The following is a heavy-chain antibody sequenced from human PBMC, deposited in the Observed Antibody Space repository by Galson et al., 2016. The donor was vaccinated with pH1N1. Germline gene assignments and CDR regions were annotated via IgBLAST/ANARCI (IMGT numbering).Heavy chain of an antibody. CDR3: AREDSSGYGYFDY. D-gene: IGHD3-22*01. Sequence: SLRLSCAASGFTFSSYPMNWVRQAPGKGLEWVASISRNSGSIYYRDTVKGRFTISRGNAKNSLFLQMNTLRAEDTAVYFCAREDSSGYGYFDYWGQGTLVTVSS. CDR1: GFTFSSYP. J-gene: IGHJ4*02. V-gene: IGHV3-21*01. CDR2: ISRNSGSI.